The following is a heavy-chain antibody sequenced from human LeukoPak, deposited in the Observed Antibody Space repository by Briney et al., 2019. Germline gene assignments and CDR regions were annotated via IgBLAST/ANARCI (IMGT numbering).Heavy chain of an antibody. J-gene: IGHJ5*02. D-gene: IGHD6-13*01. CDR2: IYYSGST. CDR1: GGSISSYY. CDR3: AREMYSSSWYVGWFDP. V-gene: IGHV4-59*01. Sequence: SETLSLTCTVSGGSISSYYWSWIRQPPGKRLEWIGYIYYSGSTNYNPSLKSRVTISVDTSKNQFSLKLSSVTAADTAVYYCAREMYSSSWYVGWFDPWGQGTLVTVSS.